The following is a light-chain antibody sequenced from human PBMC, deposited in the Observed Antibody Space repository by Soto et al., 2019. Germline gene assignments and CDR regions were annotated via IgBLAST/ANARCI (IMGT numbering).Light chain of an antibody. J-gene: IGKJ1*01. CDR3: QQRNKWRT. CDR2: DGS. Sequence: EIVLTQSPATLSVSPGERVTLSCRASQNLHSFLNWYQQRPGQAPRPLIYDGSKRPAGVPDRISGDGSGTDYTLTISSLEPEDFAVYYCQQRNKWRTFGQGTKVDIK. V-gene: IGKV3-11*01. CDR1: QNLHSF.